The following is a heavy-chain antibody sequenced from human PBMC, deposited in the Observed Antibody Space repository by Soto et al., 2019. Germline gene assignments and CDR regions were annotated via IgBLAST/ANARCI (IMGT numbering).Heavy chain of an antibody. CDR3: AKDRRYCSGTSCYRVYYYYNMDV. Sequence: QVQLVESGGGVVQPGRSLRLSCAASGFSFRSYVMHWVRQAPGKGLEWVAVMSYDGRNEYYADSVKGRFTISRDQSKNTLDLQMNSLTAEDTAVYYCAKDRRYCSGTSCYRVYYYYNMDVWGKGTTVTVSS. CDR1: GFSFRSYV. CDR2: MSYDGRNE. D-gene: IGHD2-2*02. V-gene: IGHV3-30*18. J-gene: IGHJ6*03.